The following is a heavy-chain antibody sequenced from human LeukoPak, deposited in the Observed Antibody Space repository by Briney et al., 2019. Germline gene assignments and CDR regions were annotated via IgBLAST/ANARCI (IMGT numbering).Heavy chain of an antibody. CDR2: IIPILGIA. CDR3: ARDTAARRPYYYDSSGYYP. V-gene: IGHV1-69*04. Sequence: SVKVSCKASGGTFSSYAISWVRQAPGQGREWMGRIIPILGIANYAQKFQGRVTITADKSTSTAYMELSSLRSEDTAVYYCARDTAARRPYYYDSSGYYPWGQGTLVTVSS. CDR1: GGTFSSYA. D-gene: IGHD3-22*01. J-gene: IGHJ5*02.